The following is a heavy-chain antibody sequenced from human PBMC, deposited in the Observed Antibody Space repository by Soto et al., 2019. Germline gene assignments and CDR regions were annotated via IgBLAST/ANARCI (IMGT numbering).Heavy chain of an antibody. CDR2: FDPEDGET. CDR1: GYTLTELS. Sequence: ASVKVSCKVSGYTLTELSMHWVRQAPGKGLEWMGGFDPEDGETIYAQKFQGSVTMTEDTSTDTAYMELSSLRSEDTAVYYCATDAYSSSWDYYYGMDVWGQGTTVTVSS. J-gene: IGHJ6*02. V-gene: IGHV1-24*01. CDR3: ATDAYSSSWDYYYGMDV. D-gene: IGHD6-13*01.